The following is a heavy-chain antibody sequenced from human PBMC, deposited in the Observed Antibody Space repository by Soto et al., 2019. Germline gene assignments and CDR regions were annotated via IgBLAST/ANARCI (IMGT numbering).Heavy chain of an antibody. Sequence: GGSLRLSCAASGFTCSSYGMSWIRQAPGKGLEYVSYISSSGNTIYNADSVRGRFTISRDNAKNSLYLQMNSLRAEDTAVYYCARDRSSSWYGRGYHYYGMDVWGQGTTVTVSS. CDR1: GFTCSSYG. V-gene: IGHV3-11*01. D-gene: IGHD6-13*01. CDR2: ISSSGNTI. J-gene: IGHJ6*02. CDR3: ARDRSSSWYGRGYHYYGMDV.